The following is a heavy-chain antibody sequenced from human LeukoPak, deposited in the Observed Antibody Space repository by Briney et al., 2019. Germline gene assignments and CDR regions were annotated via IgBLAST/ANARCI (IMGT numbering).Heavy chain of an antibody. V-gene: IGHV3-33*01. D-gene: IGHD3-22*01. CDR2: IWYDGSNK. CDR1: GFTFSSYG. Sequence: GGSLRLSCAASGFTFSSYGMHWVRQAPGKGLEWVAVIWYDGSNKYYADSVKGRFTISRDNSKNTLYLQMNSLRAEDTAVYYCARGSHYYDSSGYTDFDYWGQGTLVTVSS. CDR3: ARGSHYYDSSGYTDFDY. J-gene: IGHJ4*02.